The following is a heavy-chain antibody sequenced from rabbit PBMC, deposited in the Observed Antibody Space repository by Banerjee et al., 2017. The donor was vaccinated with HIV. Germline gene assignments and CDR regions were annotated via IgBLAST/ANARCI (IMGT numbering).Heavy chain of an antibody. Sequence: QEQLEESGGDLVKPEGSLTLTCKASGLDFSSSYWICWVRQAPGKGLEWIGCINTGSGNTDYASWAKGRFTISKTSSTTVTLQMTSLTAADTATYFCARDGAGYAGYGYARLWGPGTLVTVS. CDR3: ARDGAGYAGYGYARL. CDR2: INTGSGNT. J-gene: IGHJ4*01. D-gene: IGHD6-1*01. V-gene: IGHV1S45*01. CDR1: GLDFSSSYW.